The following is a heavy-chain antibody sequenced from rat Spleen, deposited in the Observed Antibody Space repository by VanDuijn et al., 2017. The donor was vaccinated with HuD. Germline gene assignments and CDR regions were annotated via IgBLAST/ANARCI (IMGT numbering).Heavy chain of an antibody. CDR3: AKDRAYYGYNYGVMDA. J-gene: IGHJ4*01. Sequence: EVQLVESGGGLVQPGRSLKLSCAASGFTYSNYVMAWVRQAPTKGLEWVASISTGGGNTYYRDSVKGRFTISRDNAKNTLYLQMDSLRSEDTATYYCAKDRAYYGYNYGVMDAWGQGASVTVSS. V-gene: IGHV5S13*01. CDR2: ISTGGGNT. D-gene: IGHD1-9*01. CDR1: GFTYSNYV.